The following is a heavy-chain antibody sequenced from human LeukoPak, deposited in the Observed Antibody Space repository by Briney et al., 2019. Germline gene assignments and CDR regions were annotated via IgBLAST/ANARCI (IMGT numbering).Heavy chain of an antibody. CDR3: ARDVYYGSGSYFFDY. Sequence: GGSLRLSCAASGFTFSDYYMAWIRQAPGKGLEWVSYISSSSSYTNYADSVKGRFTNSRDNAENSLYLQMNSLRAEDTAVYYCARDVYYGSGSYFFDYWGQGTLVTVSS. V-gene: IGHV3-11*05. D-gene: IGHD3-10*01. CDR2: ISSSSSYT. J-gene: IGHJ4*02. CDR1: GFTFSDYY.